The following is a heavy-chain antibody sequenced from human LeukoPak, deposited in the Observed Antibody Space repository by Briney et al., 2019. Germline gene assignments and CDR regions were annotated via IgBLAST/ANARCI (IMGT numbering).Heavy chain of an antibody. V-gene: IGHV4-4*07. D-gene: IGHD3-10*01. CDR3: ARGSSMVRGNQHFDY. J-gene: IGHJ4*02. Sequence: PPETLSLTCTVPGGSISSYYWSSIRQPAGKGLEWIGRIYTSGSTNYNPSLKSRVTMSVDTSKNQFSLKLSSVTAADTAVYYCARGSSMVRGNQHFDYWGQGTLVTVSS. CDR1: GGSISSYY. CDR2: IYTSGST.